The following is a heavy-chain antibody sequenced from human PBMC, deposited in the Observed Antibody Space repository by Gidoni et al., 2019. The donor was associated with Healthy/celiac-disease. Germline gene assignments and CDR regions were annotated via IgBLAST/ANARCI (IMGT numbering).Heavy chain of an antibody. CDR3: AKDKSSSWYPAFDY. V-gene: IGHV3-9*01. CDR2: MSWNSGSI. CDR1: GFTFVDYA. Sequence: EVQLVESGGGLVQPGRSLSLSCAASGFTFVDYAMHWVRQAPGKGLEWVSGMSWNSGSIGYADSVKGRFTISRDNAKNSLYLQMNSLRAEDTALYYCAKDKSSSWYPAFDYWGQGTLVTVSS. D-gene: IGHD6-13*01. J-gene: IGHJ4*02.